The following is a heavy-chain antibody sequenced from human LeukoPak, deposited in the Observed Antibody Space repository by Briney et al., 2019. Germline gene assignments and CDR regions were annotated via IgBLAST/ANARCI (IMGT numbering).Heavy chain of an antibody. CDR1: GLSFSSNY. Sequence: GGSLRLSCVASGLSFSSNYMSWVRQAPGKGLEWVSVIYRDGSSYYAESVKGRFTISRDNSKNTLYIQMNSLGAEDTAVYYCARSFYDILIGYYQYFDYWGQGTLVTVSS. J-gene: IGHJ4*02. CDR2: IYRDGSS. D-gene: IGHD3-9*01. CDR3: ARSFYDILIGYYQYFDY. V-gene: IGHV3-66*01.